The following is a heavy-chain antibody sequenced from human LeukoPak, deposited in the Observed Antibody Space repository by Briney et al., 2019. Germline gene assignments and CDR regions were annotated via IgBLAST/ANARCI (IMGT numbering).Heavy chain of an antibody. V-gene: IGHV3-11*01. Sequence: PGGSLRLSCGASGFTFSDYYMSWIRQAPGKGLEWLSDISGSGAVVSYADSVKGRFTISRDNANNSVYLQMDRLRAEDTAVYYCARDRREAAYLGNRFDPRGQGALVTVSS. J-gene: IGHJ5*01. D-gene: IGHD6-13*01. CDR2: ISGSGAVV. CDR1: GFTFSDYY. CDR3: ARDRREAAYLGNRFDP.